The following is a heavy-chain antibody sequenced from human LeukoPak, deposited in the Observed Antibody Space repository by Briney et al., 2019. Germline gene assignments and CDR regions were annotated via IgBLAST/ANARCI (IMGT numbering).Heavy chain of an antibody. J-gene: IGHJ4*02. CDR1: GFTFSSYA. Sequence: GGSLRLSCAASGFTFSSYAMSWVRQAPGKGLEWVANIKQDGSEKYYVDSVKGRFTISRDNAKSSLYLQMNSLRVEDTAVYYCTRGVTIVPDYWGQGTLVTVSS. V-gene: IGHV3-7*01. D-gene: IGHD2-8*01. CDR3: TRGVTIVPDY. CDR2: IKQDGSEK.